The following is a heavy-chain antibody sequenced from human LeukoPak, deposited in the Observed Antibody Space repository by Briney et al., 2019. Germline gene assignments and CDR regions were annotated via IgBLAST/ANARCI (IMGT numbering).Heavy chain of an antibody. CDR2: IYSGGSS. D-gene: IGHD3-22*01. CDR1: GGSIRSDY. V-gene: IGHV4-4*07. Sequence: SETLSLTCIVSGGSIRSDYWSWIRQPAGKGLEWIGRIYSGGSSNCNPSLKSRVTMSVDTSNNQISLKLTSVTAADTAVYYCARGSRGARFDYWGQGTLVTVSS. CDR3: ARGSRGARFDY. J-gene: IGHJ4*02.